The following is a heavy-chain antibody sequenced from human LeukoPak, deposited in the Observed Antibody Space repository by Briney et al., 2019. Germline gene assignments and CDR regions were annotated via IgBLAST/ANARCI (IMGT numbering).Heavy chain of an antibody. CDR2: INHSGST. D-gene: IGHD3-22*01. J-gene: IGHJ5*02. Sequence: SETLSLTCTVSGGSISSYYWSWIRQPPGKGLEWIGEINHSGSTNYNPSLKSRVTISVDASKNQFSLKLSSVTAADTAVYYCARVVAVGYYDSSEEDWFDPWGQGTLVTVSS. CDR3: ARVVAVGYYDSSEEDWFDP. CDR1: GGSISSYY. V-gene: IGHV4-34*01.